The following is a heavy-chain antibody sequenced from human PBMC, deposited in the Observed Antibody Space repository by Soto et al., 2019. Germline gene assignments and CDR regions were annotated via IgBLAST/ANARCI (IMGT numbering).Heavy chain of an antibody. CDR1: GVTFSSET. CDR2: IIPIFGTP. D-gene: IGHD1-20*01. J-gene: IGHJ4*02. Sequence: QVQLVQSGAEVKKPGSSVKVSCKAAGVTFSSETVSWVRQAPGQGLEWMGGIIPIFGTPDEAQRFQGRGTITADESTARVYLQLSRLRSDDTAVDYCATELSDNTASPFDSWGQGTLVNVSS. CDR3: ATELSDNTASPFDS. V-gene: IGHV1-69*01.